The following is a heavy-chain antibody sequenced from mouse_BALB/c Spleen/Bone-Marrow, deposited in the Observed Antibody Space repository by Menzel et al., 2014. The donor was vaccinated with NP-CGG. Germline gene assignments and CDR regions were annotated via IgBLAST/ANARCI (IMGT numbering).Heavy chain of an antibody. CDR2: IDPYNGGT. V-gene: IGHV1S135*01. D-gene: IGHD2-10*01. CDR3: ARAYYGNFYYAMDY. CDR1: GYSFTDYN. Sequence: EVNLVDSGPELVKPGASVKVSCKASGYSFTDYNMYWVKQSHGKSLEWIGYIDPYNGGTSYNQKFKGKATLTADKSSSTAFMHLNSLTSEDSAVYYCARAYYGNFYYAMDYWGQGTSVTVSS. J-gene: IGHJ4*01.